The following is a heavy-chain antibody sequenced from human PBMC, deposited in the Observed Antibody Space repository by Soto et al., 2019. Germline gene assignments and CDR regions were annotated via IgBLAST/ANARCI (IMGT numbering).Heavy chain of an antibody. CDR1: GGSISSSSYY. Sequence: SETLSLTCTVSGGSISSSSYYWGWIRQPPGKGLEWIGSIYYSGSTYYNPSLKSRVTISVDTSKNQFSLKLSSVTAADTAVYYCARRSMVRGVIITSLYDYWGQGTLVTVSS. J-gene: IGHJ4*02. V-gene: IGHV4-39*01. D-gene: IGHD3-10*01. CDR3: ARRSMVRGVIITSLYDY. CDR2: IYYSGST.